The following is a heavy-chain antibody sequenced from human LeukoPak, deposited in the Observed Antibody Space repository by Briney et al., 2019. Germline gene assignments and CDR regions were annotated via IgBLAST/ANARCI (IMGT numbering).Heavy chain of an antibody. CDR3: ASPTDFGVYGMDV. Sequence: SETLSLTCTVSGGSIGSSSYYWGWIRQPPGKGLEWIGSIYYSGSTYYNPSLKSRVTISVDTSKNQFSLKLSSVTAADTAVYYCASPTDFGVYGMDVWGQGTTVTVSS. D-gene: IGHD3-3*01. CDR2: IYYSGST. J-gene: IGHJ6*02. CDR1: GGSIGSSSYY. V-gene: IGHV4-39*01.